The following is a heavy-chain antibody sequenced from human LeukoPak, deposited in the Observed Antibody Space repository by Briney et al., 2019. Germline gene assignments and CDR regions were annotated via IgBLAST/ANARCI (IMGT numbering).Heavy chain of an antibody. D-gene: IGHD3-10*02. CDR1: GFTFRTSG. CDR3: AELGITMIGGV. V-gene: IGHV3-48*01. J-gene: IGHJ6*04. Sequence: GGSLRLSCAASGFTFRTSGMNWVRQAPEKGLEWVSYISSSGTTISYAQSVKGRFTITRDNAQNSLTLHMNTLRADDTAVYYCAELGITMIGGVWGKGTTVTISS. CDR2: ISSSGTTI.